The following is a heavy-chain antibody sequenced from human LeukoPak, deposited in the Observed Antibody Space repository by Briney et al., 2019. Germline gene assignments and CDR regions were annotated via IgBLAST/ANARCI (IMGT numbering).Heavy chain of an antibody. CDR3: ARRARGYSYHGTQIFDP. CDR2: IYHSGST. D-gene: IGHD5-18*01. CDR1: GYSISSGYY. Sequence: SETLSLTCTVSGYSISSGYYWGWIRQPPGKGLEWIGSIYHSGSTYYNPSLKSRVTISVDTSKNQFSLKLSSVTAADTAVYYCARRARGYSYHGTQIFDPWGQGTLVTVSS. J-gene: IGHJ5*02. V-gene: IGHV4-38-2*02.